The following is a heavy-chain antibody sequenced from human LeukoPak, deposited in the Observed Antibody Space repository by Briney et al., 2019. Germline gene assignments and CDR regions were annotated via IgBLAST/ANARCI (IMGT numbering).Heavy chain of an antibody. D-gene: IGHD2-2*02. J-gene: IGHJ4*02. CDR1: GFTFSSYA. V-gene: IGHV3-23*01. Sequence: GGSLRLSCAASGFTFSSYAMSWVRQAPGKGLEWVSAISGSGGSTYYADSVKGRFTISRDNSKNTLYLQMNSLRAEDTAVYYCAKREQIVVVPAAIDYWGQGTLVTVSS. CDR2: ISGSGGST. CDR3: AKREQIVVVPAAIDY.